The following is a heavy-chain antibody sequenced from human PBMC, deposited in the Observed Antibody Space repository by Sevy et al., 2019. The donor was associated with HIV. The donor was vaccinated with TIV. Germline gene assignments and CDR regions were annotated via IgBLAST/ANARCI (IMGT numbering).Heavy chain of an antibody. J-gene: IGHJ4*02. CDR3: ASYSNLEYFDY. D-gene: IGHD6-13*01. V-gene: IGHV4-59*01. CDR2: IYYSGST. CDR1: GGSISSYY. Sequence: SETLSLTCTVSGGSISSYYWSWIRQPPGKGLEWIGYIYYSGSTNYNPSLKSRVTISVDTSKNQFSLKLNSVTAADTAVYYCASYSNLEYFDYWGQGTLVTVSS.